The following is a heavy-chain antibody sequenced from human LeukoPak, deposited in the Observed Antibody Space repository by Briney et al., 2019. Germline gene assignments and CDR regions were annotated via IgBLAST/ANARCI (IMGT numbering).Heavy chain of an antibody. V-gene: IGHV3-23*01. D-gene: IGHD3-22*01. CDR3: AKGSIYDGIGYADY. CDR2: IGGSGGST. CDR1: GFTFSSSA. J-gene: IGHJ4*02. Sequence: GGSLRLSCAASGFTFSSSAMSWVRQAPGKGLEWVSAIGGSGGSTYYADSVKGRFTISRDNSKNTLYLQMNSLGAEDTGVYYCAKGSIYDGIGYADYWGQGTLVTVSS.